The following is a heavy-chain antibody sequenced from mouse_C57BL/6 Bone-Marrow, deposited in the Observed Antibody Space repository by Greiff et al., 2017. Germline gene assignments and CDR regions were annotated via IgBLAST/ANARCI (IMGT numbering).Heavy chain of an antibody. Sequence: QVQLQQPGAELVRPGTSVKLSCKASGYTFTSYWMHWVKQRPGQGLEWIGVIDPSDSYTNYNQKFKGKATLTVDTSSSTAYMQLSSLTSEDSAVYYYAGYGRYYYGSGYSYYFDYWGQGTTLTVSS. CDR1: GYTFTSYW. CDR3: AGYGRYYYGSGYSYYFDY. D-gene: IGHD1-1*01. J-gene: IGHJ2*01. V-gene: IGHV1-59*01. CDR2: IDPSDSYT.